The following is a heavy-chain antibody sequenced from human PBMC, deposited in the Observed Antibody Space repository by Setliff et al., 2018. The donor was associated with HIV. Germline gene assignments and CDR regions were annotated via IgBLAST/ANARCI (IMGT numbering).Heavy chain of an antibody. CDR2: ISWNSRAI. V-gene: IGHV3-9*03. CDR3: AKGSYSSGRYDNYLDY. D-gene: IGHD3-22*01. CDR1: GFSFDDYA. Sequence: PGGSLRLSCAASGFSFDDYAMHWVRQAPGRGLEWVAGISWNSRAIGYADSVKGRFTISRDNAKNSLYLQMNSLRAEDMALYYCAKGSYSSGRYDNYLDYWGQGALVTVSS. J-gene: IGHJ4*02.